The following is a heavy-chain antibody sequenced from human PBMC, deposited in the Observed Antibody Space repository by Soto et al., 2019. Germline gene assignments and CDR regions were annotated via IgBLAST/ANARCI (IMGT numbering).Heavy chain of an antibody. V-gene: IGHV3-11*01. CDR3: AKGGRQWLVTSDFNY. Sequence: PGGSLRLSCAASGFTFSDYYMSWIRQAPGKGLEWVSYISSSGNTIYYADSVKGRFTISRDNAKNSLYLQMNSLRAEDTAVYYCAKGGRQWLVTSDFNYWSQGALVTVSS. CDR1: GFTFSDYY. D-gene: IGHD6-19*01. J-gene: IGHJ4*02. CDR2: ISSSGNTI.